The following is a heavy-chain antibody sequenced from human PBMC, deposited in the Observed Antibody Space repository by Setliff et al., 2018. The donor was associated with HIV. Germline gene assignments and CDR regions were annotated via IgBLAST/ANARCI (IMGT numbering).Heavy chain of an antibody. J-gene: IGHJ6*03. Sequence: SETLSLTCAIYGGSFSGYFWIWIRQPPGKGLEWIGEINHRGSIYYNSSLKSRVTIAVDTSKNQFSLNLSAVTAADPAVYYCARGSVFWDRGNHYQYMDVWAKGTTVTVSS. D-gene: IGHD3-10*01. CDR2: INHRGSI. CDR1: GGSFSGYF. V-gene: IGHV4-34*01. CDR3: ARGSVFWDRGNHYQYMDV.